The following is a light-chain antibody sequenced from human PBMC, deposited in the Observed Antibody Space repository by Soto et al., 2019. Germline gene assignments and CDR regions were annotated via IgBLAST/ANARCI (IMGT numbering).Light chain of an antibody. CDR3: QQSYTAPAT. J-gene: IGKJ2*01. CDR2: GAS. Sequence: DLQMTQSPSSLSASVGDRVTITCRASQSISSYLNWFQQKPGEAPKVLIYGASSLQSGVPSRFSGSGSGTDFTLTISSLRPEDFASYYCQQSYTAPATFGQGTMLEIK. CDR1: QSISSY. V-gene: IGKV1-39*01.